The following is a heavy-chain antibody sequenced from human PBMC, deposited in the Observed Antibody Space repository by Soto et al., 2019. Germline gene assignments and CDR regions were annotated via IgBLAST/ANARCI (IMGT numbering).Heavy chain of an antibody. Sequence: ASVKVSCKASGYTFTNYAMHWVRQAPGQRLEWMGWINAGNGNTNYAQKLQGRVTMTTDTSTSTAYMELRSLRSDDTAVYYCARVRNVAVAGTRWFDPWGQGTLVTVSS. CDR2: INAGNGNT. CDR1: GYTFTNYA. J-gene: IGHJ5*02. D-gene: IGHD6-19*01. CDR3: ARVRNVAVAGTRWFDP. V-gene: IGHV1-3*01.